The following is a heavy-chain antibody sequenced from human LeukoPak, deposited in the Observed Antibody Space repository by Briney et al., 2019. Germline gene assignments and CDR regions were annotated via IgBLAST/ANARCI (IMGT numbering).Heavy chain of an antibody. CDR1: GFMFSRYS. Sequence: RTGGSLRLSCEASGFMFSRYSMNWVRQAPGKGLEWVSYISSSTSSIMYYADSVKGRFTISRDNARNSLYLQMNSLRAEDTAVNYCARSHFGSYPFDSWGQGALVTVSS. V-gene: IGHV3-48*04. D-gene: IGHD1-26*01. CDR2: ISSSTSSIM. J-gene: IGHJ4*02. CDR3: ARSHFGSYPFDS.